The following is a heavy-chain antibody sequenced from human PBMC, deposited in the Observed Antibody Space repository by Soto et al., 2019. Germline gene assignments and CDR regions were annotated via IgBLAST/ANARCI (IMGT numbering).Heavy chain of an antibody. CDR1: GGSISSRSSY. Sequence: SETLSLTCTVSGGSISSRSSYWSWIRQPPGKGLEWIGNIYHSGSTYYSPSLESRVTISVDTSKNQFSLRLSSVTAADTAVYYCAGSSYYDFWSGSFRFDIWGQGTMVTVSS. CDR2: IYHSGST. J-gene: IGHJ3*02. V-gene: IGHV4-39*07. CDR3: AGSSYYDFWSGSFRFDI. D-gene: IGHD3-3*01.